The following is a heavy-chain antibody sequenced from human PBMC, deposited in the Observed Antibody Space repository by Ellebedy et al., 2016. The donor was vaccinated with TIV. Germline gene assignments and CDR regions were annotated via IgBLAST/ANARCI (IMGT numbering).Heavy chain of an antibody. J-gene: IGHJ4*02. CDR1: GFTFSSYG. CDR2: ISYDGSSK. CDR3: TTDSRWKQPDY. V-gene: IGHV3-30*03. Sequence: GGSLRLSXAASGFTFSSYGMHWVRQAPGKGLEWVAVISYDGSSKYYADSVKGRFTISRDNSKNTLYLQMNSLKTEDTAVYYCTTDSRWKQPDYWGQGTLVTVSS. D-gene: IGHD6-13*01.